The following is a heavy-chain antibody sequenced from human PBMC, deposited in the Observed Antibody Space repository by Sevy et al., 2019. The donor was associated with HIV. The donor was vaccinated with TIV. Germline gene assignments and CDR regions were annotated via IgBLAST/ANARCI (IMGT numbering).Heavy chain of an antibody. V-gene: IGHV3-7*01. CDR1: GFTFNNYC. D-gene: IGHD3-10*01. Sequence: GGSLRLSCAASGFTFNNYCMSWVRQAPGKGLEWVANIKQDGSGEDYVDSVKGRFTISRDNARNSLYQRMNSLRAEDTAVYYCASGDYFGSGNLGLWGHIDYWGQGTLVTVSS. J-gene: IGHJ4*02. CDR3: ASGDYFGSGNLGLWGHIDY. CDR2: IKQDGSGE.